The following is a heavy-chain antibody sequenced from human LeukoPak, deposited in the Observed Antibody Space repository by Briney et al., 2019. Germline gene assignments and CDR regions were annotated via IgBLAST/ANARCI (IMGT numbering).Heavy chain of an antibody. V-gene: IGHV3-21*01. D-gene: IGHD2-2*01. CDR3: AREGPHCSSTSCYLDS. J-gene: IGHJ4*02. CDR1: GFIFSSYN. CDR2: ISPSSGYK. Sequence: PGGSLRLSCSASGFIFSSYNMIWVRQAPRKGLEWVSAISPSSGYKYYEDSVKGRFTISRDNAKNSLYLLMDNLRVEDTALYYCAREGPHCSSTSCYLDSWGQGVLVTVSS.